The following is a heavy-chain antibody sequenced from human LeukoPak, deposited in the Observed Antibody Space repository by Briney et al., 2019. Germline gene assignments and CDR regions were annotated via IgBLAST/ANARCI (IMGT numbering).Heavy chain of an antibody. CDR1: GGSFSGYY. CDR2: INHSGST. D-gene: IGHD3-10*01. CDR3: ARLRVRGVIITSGWFDP. V-gene: IGHV4-34*01. Sequence: SETLSLTCAVYGGSFSGYYWSWIRQPPGKGLEWIGEINHSGSTNYNPSLKSRVTISVDTSKNQFSLKLSPVTAADTAVYYCARLRVRGVIITSGWFDPWGQGTLVTVSS. J-gene: IGHJ5*02.